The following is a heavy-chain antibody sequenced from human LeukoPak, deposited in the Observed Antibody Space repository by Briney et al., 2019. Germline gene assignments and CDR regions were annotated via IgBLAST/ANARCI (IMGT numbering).Heavy chain of an antibody. Sequence: GGSLRLSCAASGFTFSSFGMHWVRQAPGKGLEWVALIWYYGSNKNYADFVKGPFTISRDNSKNTLYLQMNSLQAEDTGFYFCARRKDPGSLDYWGQGSLVTVSS. J-gene: IGHJ4*02. D-gene: IGHD1-14*01. CDR1: GFTFSSFG. V-gene: IGHV3-33*08. CDR2: IWYYGSNK. CDR3: ARRKDPGSLDY.